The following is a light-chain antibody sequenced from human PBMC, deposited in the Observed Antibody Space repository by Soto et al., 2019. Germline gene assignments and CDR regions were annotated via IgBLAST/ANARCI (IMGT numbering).Light chain of an antibody. CDR1: NIESKS. CDR3: QVWDSDNNPFYV. V-gene: IGLV3-21*02. CDR2: DDS. Sequence: SYVLTQPPSVSVAPGQTARISCGGNNIESKSVNWYQQKPGQAPVLVVYDDSDRPSGIPERFSGSNSGNTATLIISTAEAGDEADYYCQVWDSDNNPFYVFGAGTKVTVL. J-gene: IGLJ1*01.